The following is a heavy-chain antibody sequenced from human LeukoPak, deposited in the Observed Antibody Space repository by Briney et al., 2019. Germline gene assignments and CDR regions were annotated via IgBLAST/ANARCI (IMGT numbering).Heavy chain of an antibody. V-gene: IGHV1-24*01. J-gene: IGHJ4*02. D-gene: IGHD6-19*01. Sequence: ASVKVSCKVSGYTLTELSMHWVRQAPGKGLEWMGGFDPEDGETIYAQKFQGRVTMTEDTSTDTAYMELSSLRSEDTAVYYCAGERGEEYSSGWYKRNYFDNWGQGIRVTVSS. CDR1: GYTLTELS. CDR2: FDPEDGET. CDR3: AGERGEEYSSGWYKRNYFDN.